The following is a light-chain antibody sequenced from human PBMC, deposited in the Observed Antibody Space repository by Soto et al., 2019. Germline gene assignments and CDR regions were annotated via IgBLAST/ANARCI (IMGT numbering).Light chain of an antibody. CDR3: SSYTSATTYV. CDR1: SSDVGAYNY. J-gene: IGLJ1*01. V-gene: IGLV2-14*01. Sequence: QSALTQPASVSGSPGQSITISCTGTSSDVGAYNYASWYQQYPGEAPKVIIYDVSRRPAGVSNRFSGSKSGNTASLTISGLQTQDEADYYCSSYTSATTYVFGTGTKLTVL. CDR2: DVS.